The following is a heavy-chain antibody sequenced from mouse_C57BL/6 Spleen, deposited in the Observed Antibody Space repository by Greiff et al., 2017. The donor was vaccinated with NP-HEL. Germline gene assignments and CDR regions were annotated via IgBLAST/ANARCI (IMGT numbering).Heavy chain of an antibody. J-gene: IGHJ4*01. V-gene: IGHV1-64*01. CDR3: AREDMDAYYAMDY. CDR2: IHPNSGST. Sequence: QVQLKQPGAELVKPGASVKLSCKASGYTFTSYWMHWVKQRPGQGLEWIGMIHPNSGSTNYNEKFKSKATLTVDKSSSTAYMQLSSLTSEDSAVYYCAREDMDAYYAMDYWGQGTSVTVSS. D-gene: IGHD1-1*02. CDR1: GYTFTSYW.